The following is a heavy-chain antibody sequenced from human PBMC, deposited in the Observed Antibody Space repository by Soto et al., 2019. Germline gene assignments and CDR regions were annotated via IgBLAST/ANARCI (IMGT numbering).Heavy chain of an antibody. D-gene: IGHD3-10*01. V-gene: IGHV4-34*01. CDR3: ATSDGGFVSGSGTYRF. Sequence: PSETLSLTCAVYGGSFSGYYWTWIRQPPGTGLEWIGEINHSGSTNYNPSLKSRVTISVDTSKNQFSLKLTSVTAADTAVYFCATSDGGFVSGSGTYRFWGQGTQVTVSS. J-gene: IGHJ4*02. CDR1: GGSFSGYY. CDR2: INHSGST.